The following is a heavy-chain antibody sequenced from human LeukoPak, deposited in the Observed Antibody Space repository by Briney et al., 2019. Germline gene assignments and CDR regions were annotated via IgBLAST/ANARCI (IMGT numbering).Heavy chain of an antibody. CDR1: GGTFSSYA. CDR3: ARAPLRGNNWFDP. Sequence: SVKVSCKASGGTFSSYAISWVRQAPGQGLEWMGGIIPIFGTANYAQQFQGRVTITADESTSTAYMELSSLRSEDTAVYYCARAPLRGNNWFDPWGQGTLVTVSS. CDR2: IIPIFGTA. V-gene: IGHV1-69*01. D-gene: IGHD3-10*01. J-gene: IGHJ5*02.